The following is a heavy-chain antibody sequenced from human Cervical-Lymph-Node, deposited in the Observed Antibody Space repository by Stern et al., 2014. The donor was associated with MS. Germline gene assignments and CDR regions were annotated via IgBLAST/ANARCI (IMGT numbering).Heavy chain of an antibody. V-gene: IGHV4-34*01. CDR3: ARSISNWFDP. J-gene: IGHJ5*02. CDR2: INQSGRT. Sequence: QVQLQQWGAGLLKPSETLSLTCAVYSGSFSDYYWSWIRQSPGKGLEWIGEINQSGRTNYRPSLKSRVTVSVDTSKSQFSLRLSSVTAADTAVYYCARSISNWFDPWGQGTLVIVSS. CDR1: SGSFSDYY.